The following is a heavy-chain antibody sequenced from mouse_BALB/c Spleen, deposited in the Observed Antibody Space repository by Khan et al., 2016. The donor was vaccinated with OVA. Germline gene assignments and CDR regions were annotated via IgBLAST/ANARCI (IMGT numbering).Heavy chain of an antibody. Sequence: EVQLQESGPELVKPGASVKISCKASGYTFTDYNMDWVKQSHGESLEWIGYIFPNNGGTSYNQKFKTKATLTVDNSSSTAYMQLRSLTSEDSAVYSCTRSGYGSIAYWGQGTLVTVSA. V-gene: IGHV1S29*02. D-gene: IGHD1-2*01. CDR2: IFPNNGGT. CDR1: GYTFTDYN. CDR3: TRSGYGSIAY. J-gene: IGHJ3*01.